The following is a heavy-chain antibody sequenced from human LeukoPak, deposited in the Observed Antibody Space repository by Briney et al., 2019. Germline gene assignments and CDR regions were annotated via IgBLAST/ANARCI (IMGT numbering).Heavy chain of an antibody. J-gene: IGHJ4*02. CDR1: GGSISSGDYY. D-gene: IGHD5-24*01. Sequence: SQTLSLTCTVSGGSISSGDYYWSWIRQPPGKGLEWIGYIYYSGSTYYNPPLKSRVTISVDTSKNQFSLKLSSVTAADTAVYYCARGASGLALEMATIGRHFDYWGQGTLVTVSS. CDR3: ARGASGLALEMATIGRHFDY. V-gene: IGHV4-30-4*01. CDR2: IYYSGST.